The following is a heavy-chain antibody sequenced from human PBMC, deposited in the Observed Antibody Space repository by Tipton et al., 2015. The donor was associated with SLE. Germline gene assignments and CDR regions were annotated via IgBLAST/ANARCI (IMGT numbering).Heavy chain of an antibody. CDR2: INRGGVT. Sequence: TLSLTCAVYGGSFSGYYWSWIRQPPGKRLEWIGEINRGGVTNYNPSLKSRVTISLDTSKNQFSLKLTSVTAADTAVYYCARGGDYYDSSGYYFVAYFDYWGQGTLVTVSS. D-gene: IGHD3-22*01. CDR1: GGSFSGYY. J-gene: IGHJ4*02. CDR3: ARGGDYYDSSGYYFVAYFDY. V-gene: IGHV4-34*01.